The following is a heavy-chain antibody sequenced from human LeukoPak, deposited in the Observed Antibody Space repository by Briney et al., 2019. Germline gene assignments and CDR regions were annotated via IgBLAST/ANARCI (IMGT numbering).Heavy chain of an antibody. Sequence: PGGSLRLSCAASGFTVSSNYMSWVRQAPGKGLEWVSVIYSGGLTYYADSVKGRFTISRDNAKNSLYLQMNSLRAEDTAVYYCARDYDFWSGLFDYWGQGTLVTVSS. CDR2: IYSGGLT. J-gene: IGHJ4*02. D-gene: IGHD3-3*01. V-gene: IGHV3-66*01. CDR3: ARDYDFWSGLFDY. CDR1: GFTVSSNY.